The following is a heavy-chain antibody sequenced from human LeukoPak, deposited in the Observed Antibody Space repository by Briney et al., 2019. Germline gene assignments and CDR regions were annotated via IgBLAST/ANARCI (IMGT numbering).Heavy chain of an antibody. J-gene: IGHJ3*02. CDR2: MNPNSGNT. V-gene: IGHV1-8*01. Sequence: GASVKVSCKASGYTFTSYDINWVRQATGQGLEWMGWMNPNSGNTDYAQKFQGRVTMTRNTSISTAYMELSSLRSEDTAVYYCARGEVAALLDAFDIWGQGTMVTVSS. CDR3: ARGEVAALLDAFDI. CDR1: GYTFTSYD. D-gene: IGHD2-15*01.